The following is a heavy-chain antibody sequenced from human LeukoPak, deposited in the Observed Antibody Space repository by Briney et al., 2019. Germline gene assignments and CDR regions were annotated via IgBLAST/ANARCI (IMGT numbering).Heavy chain of an antibody. J-gene: IGHJ4*02. Sequence: ASVKVSCKASGYTFTSYGISWVRQAPGQGLEWMGWISAYNGNTNYAQKFQGRVTMTRDTSTSTVYMELSSLRSEDTAVYYCARAEFTYYYDSSGYYYGYWGQGTLVTVSS. D-gene: IGHD3-22*01. CDR3: ARAEFTYYYDSSGYYYGY. CDR2: ISAYNGNT. CDR1: GYTFTSYG. V-gene: IGHV1-18*01.